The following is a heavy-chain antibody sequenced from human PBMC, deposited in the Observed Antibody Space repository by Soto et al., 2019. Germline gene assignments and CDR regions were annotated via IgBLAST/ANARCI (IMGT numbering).Heavy chain of an antibody. Sequence: EVQLLESGGGLVQPGGSLRLSCAASGFTFSSYAMNWVRQAPGKGLEWVSAISGGGSNTYYADSVKGRFTISRDNSKNTLYLRVTCLGDEDTAVYYCAQEPSRRGGCFDYWGQGTLVTVSS. D-gene: IGHD6-19*01. CDR3: AQEPSRRGGCFDY. CDR2: ISGGGSNT. J-gene: IGHJ4*02. V-gene: IGHV3-23*01. CDR1: GFTFSSYA.